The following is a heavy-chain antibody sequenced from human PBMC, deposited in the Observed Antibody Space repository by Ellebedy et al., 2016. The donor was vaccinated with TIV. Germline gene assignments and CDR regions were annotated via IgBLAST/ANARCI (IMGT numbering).Heavy chain of an antibody. D-gene: IGHD2-2*01. Sequence: ASVKVSCKASGYTFTSYYMHWVRQAPGQGLEWMGIINPSGGSTNYAQKFQGRVTITADESTSTAYMELSSLRSEDTAVYYCARGVWVVVVPAAIAGLDAFDIWGQGTMVTVSS. CDR3: ARGVWVVVVPAAIAGLDAFDI. CDR1: GYTFTSYY. V-gene: IGHV1-46*01. CDR2: INPSGGST. J-gene: IGHJ3*02.